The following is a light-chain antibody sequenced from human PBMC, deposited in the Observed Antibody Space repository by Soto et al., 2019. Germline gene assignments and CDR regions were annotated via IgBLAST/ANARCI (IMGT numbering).Light chain of an antibody. CDR1: QSLLHSNGYNY. CDR3: MQALQTPLYT. CDR2: LGS. V-gene: IGKV2-28*01. Sequence: DIVMTQSPPSLPVTPGEPASISCRSSQSLLHSNGYNYLDWYLQKPGQSPQLLIYLGSNRASGAPDRFSGSGSGADFTLKISRVEAEDVGVYYCMQALQTPLYTFGQGTKVDIK. J-gene: IGKJ2*01.